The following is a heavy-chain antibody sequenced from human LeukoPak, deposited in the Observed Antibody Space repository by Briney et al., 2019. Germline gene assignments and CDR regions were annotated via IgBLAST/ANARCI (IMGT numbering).Heavy chain of an antibody. Sequence: SETLSLTCAVYGGSFSGYYWSWIRQPPGKGLEWIGEINHSGSTNYNPSLKRRVTISVDTPKNQFSLKLRSVTAADTAVYYCARKFRDAFDIWGQGTMVTVSS. CDR3: ARKFRDAFDI. CDR1: GGSFSGYY. J-gene: IGHJ3*02. CDR2: INHSGST. V-gene: IGHV4-34*01.